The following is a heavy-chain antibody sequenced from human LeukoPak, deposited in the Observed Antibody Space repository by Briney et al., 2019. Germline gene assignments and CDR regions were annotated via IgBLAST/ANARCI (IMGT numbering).Heavy chain of an antibody. CDR2: INHSGST. CDR1: GGSFSGYY. V-gene: IGHV4-34*01. CDR3: ARDPSPDDYGDYVRFYGMDV. J-gene: IGHJ6*02. Sequence: SETLSLTCAVYGGSFSGYYWSWIRQPPGKGLEWIGEINHSGSTNYNPSLKSRVTISVDKSKNQFSLKLSSVTAADTAVYYCARDPSPDDYGDYVRFYGMDVWGQGTTVTVSS. D-gene: IGHD4-17*01.